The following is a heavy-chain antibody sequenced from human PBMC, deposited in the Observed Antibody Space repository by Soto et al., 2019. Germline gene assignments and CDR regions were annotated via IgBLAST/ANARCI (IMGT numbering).Heavy chain of an antibody. D-gene: IGHD2-15*01. CDR2: LYHNGST. Sequence: QVQLQESGPGLVKPSGTLSLTCAVSGGSISSSNWWSWVRQPTGKGLEWIVELYHNGSTNYNPSLKSRVTISVDKSKNQFSLKLRSVHAADTAVYYCARGISGGRHFDYWGQGTLVTVSS. CDR3: ARGISGGRHFDY. J-gene: IGHJ4*02. CDR1: GGSISSSNW. V-gene: IGHV4-4*02.